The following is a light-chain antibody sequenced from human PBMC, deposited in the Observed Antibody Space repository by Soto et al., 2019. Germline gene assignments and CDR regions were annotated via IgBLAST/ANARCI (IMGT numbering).Light chain of an antibody. V-gene: IGKV3-20*01. CDR2: GAS. CDR3: HQDGTAPFT. CDR1: QSVISDY. Sequence: IVLTQSPGTLSLSPGEGATLSCGARQSVISDYLAWYQQNPGQPPRIIIFGASSRPTDIPARFSGSVSGTDFTLTISRVEPEEFGVYYCHQDGTAPFTYGQGTKLEIK. J-gene: IGKJ2*01.